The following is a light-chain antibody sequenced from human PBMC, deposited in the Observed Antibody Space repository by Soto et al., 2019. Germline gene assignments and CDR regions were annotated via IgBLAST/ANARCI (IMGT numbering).Light chain of an antibody. Sequence: DIQMTQSPSTLSASVGDRVTITCRASQRISSWLAWYQQKPGKAPKLLMYKASSLESGVPSRFSGSGSGTDFTLTISSLQPDDFATYYCQQYNSYPYTFGQGTKLEIK. CDR2: KAS. V-gene: IGKV1-5*03. CDR1: QRISSW. J-gene: IGKJ2*01. CDR3: QQYNSYPYT.